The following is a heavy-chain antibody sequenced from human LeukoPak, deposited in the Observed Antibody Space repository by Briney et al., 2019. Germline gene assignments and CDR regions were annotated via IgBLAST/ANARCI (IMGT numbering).Heavy chain of an antibody. Sequence: SETLSLTCTVSGGSISSYYWSWIRQPAGKGLEWIGRIYTSGSTNYNPSLKSRVTKSVDTSKNQFSLKLSSVTAADTAVYYCAREGVRSYDSSGYYRPGFDYWGQGTLVTVSS. J-gene: IGHJ4*02. CDR2: IYTSGST. V-gene: IGHV4-4*07. CDR3: AREGVRSYDSSGYYRPGFDY. D-gene: IGHD3-22*01. CDR1: GGSISSYY.